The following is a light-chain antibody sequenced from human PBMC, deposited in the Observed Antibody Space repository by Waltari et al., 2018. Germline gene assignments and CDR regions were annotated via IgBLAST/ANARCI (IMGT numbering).Light chain of an antibody. J-gene: IGKJ1*01. CDR2: DAS. CDR3: QQRSDWPPTWT. Sequence: EVVLTQSPATLSLSPGDRATLSCRASPSISIYLAWYQHKHAQAPRLLIFDASNRATGIPARFRGSGSGTDFTLTISNLEPEDSAVYYCQQRSDWPPTWTFGQGTKVEMK. V-gene: IGKV3-11*01. CDR1: PSISIY.